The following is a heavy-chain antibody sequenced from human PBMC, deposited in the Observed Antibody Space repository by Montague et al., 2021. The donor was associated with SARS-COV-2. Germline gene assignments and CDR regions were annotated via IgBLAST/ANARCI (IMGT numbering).Heavy chain of an antibody. J-gene: IGHJ4*02. Sequence: SETLSLTCTVSGGSMSGYYWSWFRQSAGKALEWIGRIYNSGSTSYNPSLKSRVTMSVDTSKNQFSLKLSSVTAADTAVYYCVRDQGESNWNYPDYWGQGTLVTVSS. CDR2: IYNSGST. CDR1: GGSMSGYY. D-gene: IGHD1-20*01. V-gene: IGHV4-4*07. CDR3: VRDQGESNWNYPDY.